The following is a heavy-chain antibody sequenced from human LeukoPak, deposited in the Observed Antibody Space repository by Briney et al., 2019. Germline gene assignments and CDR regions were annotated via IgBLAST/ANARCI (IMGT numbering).Heavy chain of an antibody. CDR3: ATSRTFDY. V-gene: IGHV3-74*01. D-gene: IGHD2-8*01. J-gene: IGHJ4*02. CDR2: TNSDGSST. CDR1: GFTFSSYW. Sequence: GGSLRLSCAASGFTFSSYWMHWVRPAPGKGLVWVSRTNSDGSSTSYADSVKGRFTISRDNAKNTVYLQMNSLRAEDTAVYYCATSRTFDYWGQGTLVTVSS.